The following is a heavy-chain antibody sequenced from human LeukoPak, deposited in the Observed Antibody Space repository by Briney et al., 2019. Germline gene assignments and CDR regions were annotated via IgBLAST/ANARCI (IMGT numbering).Heavy chain of an antibody. D-gene: IGHD1-1*01. CDR2: VNVNSGGT. Sequence: ASVKVSCKASGYTFTDYYMRWVRQAPGQGLEWMGWVNVNSGGTNYAQKFQGRVTMTRDTSISSAYMELSRLRSDDTAVYYCAPGDRTGTTSGVSGMALYYFDYWGQGTLVTVSS. J-gene: IGHJ4*02. V-gene: IGHV1-2*02. CDR3: APGDRTGTTSGVSGMALYYFDY. CDR1: GYTFTDYY.